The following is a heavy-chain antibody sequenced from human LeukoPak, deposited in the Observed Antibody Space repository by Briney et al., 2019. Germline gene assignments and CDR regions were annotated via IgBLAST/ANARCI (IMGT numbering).Heavy chain of an antibody. CDR3: ARLARRYYFDY. Sequence: PSETLFLTCTVPGHSISSYYWSSIRQPPGKGLEWIGYIYYSGSTNYNPSLKSRVTISVDTSKNQFSLKLSSVTAADTAVYYCARLARRYYFDYWGQGTLVTVSS. J-gene: IGHJ4*02. V-gene: IGHV4-59*01. CDR2: IYYSGST. CDR1: GHSISSYY.